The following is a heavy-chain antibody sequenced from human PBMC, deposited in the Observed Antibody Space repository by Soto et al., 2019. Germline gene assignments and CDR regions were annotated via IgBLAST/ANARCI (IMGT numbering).Heavy chain of an antibody. D-gene: IGHD6-19*01. CDR1: GYTFTSYD. Sequence: QVQLVQSGAEVKKPGASVKVSGRASGYTFTSYDINWVRQATGQVLEWMGWMNPNSGNTGYAQKFQGRVTRTRNTSISTAYMELSSLRSEDTAVYYCARERTVAGNDYWGQGTLVTVSS. CDR2: MNPNSGNT. J-gene: IGHJ4*02. V-gene: IGHV1-8*01. CDR3: ARERTVAGNDY.